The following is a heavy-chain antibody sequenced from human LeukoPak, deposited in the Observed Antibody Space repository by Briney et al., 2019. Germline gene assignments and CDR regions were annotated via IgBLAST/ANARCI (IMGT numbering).Heavy chain of an antibody. CDR1: GDSVSSNSAG. Sequence: SQTLSLTCAISGDSVSSNSAGWDWLRQPPWRGLEWLGRTYYRSKWYNDYAVSVKSRITINPDTSKNQFSLQLNSVTPEDTAVYSCARGLDSSGWYTNWGQGTLVTVSS. J-gene: IGHJ4*02. CDR2: TYYRSKWYN. CDR3: ARGLDSSGWYTN. V-gene: IGHV6-1*01. D-gene: IGHD6-19*01.